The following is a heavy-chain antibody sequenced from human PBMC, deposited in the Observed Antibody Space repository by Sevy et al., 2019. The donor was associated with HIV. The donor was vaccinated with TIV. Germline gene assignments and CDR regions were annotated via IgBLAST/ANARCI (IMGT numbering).Heavy chain of an antibody. J-gene: IGHJ4*02. CDR1: GFTFGDYA. CDR3: TRDFYSSSHFDY. D-gene: IGHD6-13*01. CDR2: IRSKAYGGTT. Sequence: GGSLRLSCTASGFTFGDYAMSWFRQAPGKGLEWVGCIRSKAYGGTTEYAASVKGRFTISRDDSKSIAYLQMNSLKTEDTAVYYCTRDFYSSSHFDYWGQGTLVTVSS. V-gene: IGHV3-49*03.